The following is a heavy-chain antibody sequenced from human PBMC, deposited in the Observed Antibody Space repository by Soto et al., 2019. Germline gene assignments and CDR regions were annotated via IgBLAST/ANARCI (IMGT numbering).Heavy chain of an antibody. Sequence: KASETLSLTCTVSGGSISSGGYYWSWIRQHPGKGLEWIGYIYYSGSTYYNPSLKSRVTISVDTSKNQFSLKLSSVTAADTAVYYCARGRIAATQFDYWGQGTLVTVSS. CDR1: GGSISSGGYY. CDR3: ARGRIAATQFDY. J-gene: IGHJ4*02. V-gene: IGHV4-31*03. D-gene: IGHD6-13*01. CDR2: IYYSGST.